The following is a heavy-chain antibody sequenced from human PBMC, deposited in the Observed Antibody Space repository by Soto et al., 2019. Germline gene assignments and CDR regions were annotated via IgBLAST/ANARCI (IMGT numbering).Heavy chain of an antibody. CDR1: GGSISSGGYY. CDR3: ARVPNIVVVPAATRGFDP. D-gene: IGHD2-2*01. J-gene: IGHJ5*02. V-gene: IGHV4-31*03. CDR2: IYYSGST. Sequence: SETLSLTCTVSGGSISSGGYYWSWIRQHPRKGLEWIGYIYYSGSTYYNPSLKSRVTISVDTSKNQFSLKLSSVTAADTAVYYCARVPNIVVVPAATRGFDPWGQGTLVTVSS.